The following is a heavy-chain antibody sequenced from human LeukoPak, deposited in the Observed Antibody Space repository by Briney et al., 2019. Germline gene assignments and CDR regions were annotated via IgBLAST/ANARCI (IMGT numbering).Heavy chain of an antibody. Sequence: GGSLRLSCAASGFTFSSYAMHSVRQAPAKGLEYVSAISSNGGSTYYANSVKGRFTISRDNSKNTLYLQMGSLRAEDMAVYYCASFSIAVAGTRGAFDIWGQGTMVTVSS. V-gene: IGHV3-64*01. D-gene: IGHD6-19*01. CDR3: ASFSIAVAGTRGAFDI. CDR2: ISSNGGST. CDR1: GFTFSSYA. J-gene: IGHJ3*02.